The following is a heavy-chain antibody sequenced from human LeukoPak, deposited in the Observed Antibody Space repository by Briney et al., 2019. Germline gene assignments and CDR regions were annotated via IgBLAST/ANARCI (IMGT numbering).Heavy chain of an antibody. D-gene: IGHD6-19*01. CDR1: GFTFDDYA. CDR2: VTWNSGSI. CDR3: VKDASSSGWYFES. J-gene: IGHJ4*02. Sequence: GGSLRLSFAASGFTFDDYAMHWVRQVPGKGPEWVSGVTWNSGSIAYADSVKGRFTVSRDNAKNSLYLQMTSLRPEDTALYYCVKDASSSGWYFESWGQGTPVTVSS. V-gene: IGHV3-9*01.